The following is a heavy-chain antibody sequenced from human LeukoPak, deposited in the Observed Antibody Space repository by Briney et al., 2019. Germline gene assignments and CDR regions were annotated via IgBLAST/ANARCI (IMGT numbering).Heavy chain of an antibody. CDR3: AKCILSYYDSSGYPYYYYYYMDV. J-gene: IGHJ6*03. CDR2: ISGSVGST. D-gene: IGHD3-22*01. CDR1: GFTFSSYA. Sequence: PGGSLRLSCAASGFTFSSYAMSWVRQAPGKGLEWVLAISGSVGSTYYADSVKGRFTISTDNSKNTMYLQMNSMRAEDTVVYYCAKCILSYYDSSGYPYYYYYYMDVWGKGTTVTVSS. V-gene: IGHV3-23*01.